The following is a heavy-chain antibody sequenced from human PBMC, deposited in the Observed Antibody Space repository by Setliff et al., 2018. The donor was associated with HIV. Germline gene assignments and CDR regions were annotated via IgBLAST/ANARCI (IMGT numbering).Heavy chain of an antibody. D-gene: IGHD2-2*01. V-gene: IGHV4-39*01. Sequence: SETLSLTCTVSGDSISSSSYYWGWIRQPPGKGLEWIGSIFYSGSTYYNPSLKSRLIMSDDTSKNQFSLKLSSVTAADTAVYYCARHHLVDPFDYWGHGTLVTVSS. CDR2: IFYSGST. J-gene: IGHJ4*01. CDR1: GDSISSSSYY. CDR3: ARHHLVDPFDY.